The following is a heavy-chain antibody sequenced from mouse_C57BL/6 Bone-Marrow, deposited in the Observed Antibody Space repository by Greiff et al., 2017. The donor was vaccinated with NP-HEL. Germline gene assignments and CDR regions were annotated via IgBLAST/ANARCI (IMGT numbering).Heavy chain of an antibody. Sequence: QVQLQQSGPGLVQPSQSLSITCTVSGFSLTSYGVHWVRQSPGKGLEWLGVIWSGGSTDYNAAFISRLSISKDNSKSQVFFKMNSLQADDTAIYYCARNGITTVVAHYYAMDYWGQGTSVTVSS. D-gene: IGHD1-1*01. CDR3: ARNGITTVVAHYYAMDY. CDR2: IWSGGST. J-gene: IGHJ4*01. V-gene: IGHV2-2*01. CDR1: GFSLTSYG.